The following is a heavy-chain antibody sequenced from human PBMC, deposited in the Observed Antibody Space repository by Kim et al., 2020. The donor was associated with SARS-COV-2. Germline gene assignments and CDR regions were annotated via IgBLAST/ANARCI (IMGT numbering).Heavy chain of an antibody. V-gene: IGHV1-3*01. CDR2: INGVNGNT. CDR3: ARDGRSVDYYFDY. Sequence: ASVKVSCKASGYTLSSYCMHWVRQAPGQRPEWMGWINGVNGNTKYSQKFEGSVTITRDTSASTVYMELSSLISEDTAVYYCARDGRSVDYYFDYWGQGTLVTVSS. J-gene: IGHJ4*02. CDR1: GYTLSSYC.